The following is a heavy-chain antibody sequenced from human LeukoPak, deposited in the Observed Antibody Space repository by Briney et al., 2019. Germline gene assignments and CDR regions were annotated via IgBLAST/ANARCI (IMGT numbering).Heavy chain of an antibody. J-gene: IGHJ5*02. V-gene: IGHV4-4*02. CDR3: AREVRYCSGGSCYSNWFDP. CDR2: IYHSGST. Sequence: PSGTLSLTCAVSGGSISSSNWWSWVRQPPGKGLEWIGEIYHSGSTNYNPSLKSRVTISVDKSKNQFSLKLSSVTAADTAVYYCAREVRYCSGGSCYSNWFDPWGQGTLVTVSS. D-gene: IGHD2-15*01. CDR1: GGSISSSNW.